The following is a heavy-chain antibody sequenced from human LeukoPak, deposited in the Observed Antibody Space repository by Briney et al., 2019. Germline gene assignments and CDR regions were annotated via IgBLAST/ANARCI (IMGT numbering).Heavy chain of an antibody. CDR3: ARDWGGYCSSTSCYSHMDV. Sequence: GGSLRLSCAASGFSFGDYTMNWVRQAPGKGLEWVSSIISTGSYKHYADSVKGRFTISRDNAKNSLYLQMNSLRAEDTAVFYCARDWGGYCSSTSCYSHMDVWGKGTTVTVSS. D-gene: IGHD2-2*01. CDR1: GFSFGDYT. J-gene: IGHJ6*03. V-gene: IGHV3-21*01. CDR2: IISTGSYK.